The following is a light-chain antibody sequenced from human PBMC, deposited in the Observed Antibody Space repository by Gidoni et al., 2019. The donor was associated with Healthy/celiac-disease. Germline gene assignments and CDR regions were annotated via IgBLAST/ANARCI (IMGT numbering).Light chain of an antibody. CDR2: DAS. J-gene: IGKJ1*01. Sequence: DLQMTQSPSSLSASVGDRVTITCQASQDISNYLNWYQQKPGKAPKLLIYDASNLETRVPSRFSGSRSGTDVTFTISSLQPEDIATYYCQQYDNRPPVWTFGQGTKVEIK. CDR3: QQYDNRPPVWT. V-gene: IGKV1-33*01. CDR1: QDISNY.